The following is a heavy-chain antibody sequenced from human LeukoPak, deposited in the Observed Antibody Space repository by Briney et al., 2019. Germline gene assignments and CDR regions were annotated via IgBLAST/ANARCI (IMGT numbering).Heavy chain of an antibody. CDR1: GGSISSSTYY. J-gene: IGHJ4*02. CDR2: IYYSGST. Sequence: SETLSLTCTVSGGSISSSTYYWGWIRQPPGKGLEWIGSIYYSGSTYYNPSLKSRVIISVDTSKNQFSLKLSSVTAADTAVYYCARQTGSGLFILPGGQGTLVTVSS. CDR3: ARQTGSGLFILP. D-gene: IGHD3/OR15-3a*01. V-gene: IGHV4-39*01.